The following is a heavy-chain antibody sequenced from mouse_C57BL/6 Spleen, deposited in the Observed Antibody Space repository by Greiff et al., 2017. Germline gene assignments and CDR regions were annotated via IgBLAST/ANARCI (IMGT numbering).Heavy chain of an antibody. D-gene: IGHD1-1*01. J-gene: IGHJ1*03. CDR1: GYTFTSYW. Sequence: QVHVKQPGAELVRPGSSVKLSCKASGYTFTSYWMHWVKQRPIQGLEWIGNIDPSDSETHYNQKFKDKATLTVDKSSSTAYMQLSSLTSEDSAVYYCARSYYGSSFDVWGTGTTVTVSS. CDR3: ARSYYGSSFDV. CDR2: IDPSDSET. V-gene: IGHV1-52*01.